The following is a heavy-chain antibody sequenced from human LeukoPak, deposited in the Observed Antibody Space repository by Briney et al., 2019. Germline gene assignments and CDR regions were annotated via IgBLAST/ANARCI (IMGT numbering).Heavy chain of an antibody. Sequence: TGGSLRLSCAASGFTFSSYDMHWVRQATGEGLEWVSAIGTAGDTYYPGSVKGRFTISRENAKNSLYLQMNSLRAGDTAVYYCARAAKGYCSGGSCYYYGMDVWGQGTTVTVSS. CDR3: ARAAKGYCSGGSCYYYGMDV. CDR1: GFTFSSYD. V-gene: IGHV3-13*01. CDR2: IGTAGDT. J-gene: IGHJ6*02. D-gene: IGHD2-15*01.